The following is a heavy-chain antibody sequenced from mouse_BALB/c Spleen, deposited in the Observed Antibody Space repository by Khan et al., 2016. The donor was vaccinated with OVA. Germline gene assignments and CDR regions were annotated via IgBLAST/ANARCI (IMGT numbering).Heavy chain of an antibody. Sequence: EVQLQQSGPELVKPGASVKISCKASGYSFTGYFMNWVMQSHGKRLEWIGRIHPHIGETFYNQKFTDKATLTVDESSTTAHMELRSLASEDSAVYYCARKNGSDFDYWGQGTTLTVSS. CDR2: IHPHIGET. V-gene: IGHV1-20*02. CDR3: ARKNGSDFDY. D-gene: IGHD1-1*01. J-gene: IGHJ2*01. CDR1: GYSFTGYF.